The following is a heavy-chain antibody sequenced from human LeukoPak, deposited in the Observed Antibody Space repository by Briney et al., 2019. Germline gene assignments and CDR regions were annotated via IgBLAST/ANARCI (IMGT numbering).Heavy chain of an antibody. CDR2: IRYDGSDK. D-gene: IGHD2-15*01. J-gene: IGHJ5*02. CDR1: GFTFSGYG. Sequence: GGSLRLSRAASGFTFSGYGMHWVRQAPGQGLEWVAFIRYDGSDKRYADSVKGRFTISRDNSRNTLYLQMNSLRPEDTAVYYCAKDLSGYCSGGSCYPNWFDPWGQGTLVTVSS. CDR3: AKDLSGYCSGGSCYPNWFDP. V-gene: IGHV3-30*02.